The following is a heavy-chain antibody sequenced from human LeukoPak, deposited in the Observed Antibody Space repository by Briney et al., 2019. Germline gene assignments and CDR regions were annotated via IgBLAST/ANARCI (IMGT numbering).Heavy chain of an antibody. J-gene: IGHJ4*02. CDR1: GFTFSSYA. V-gene: IGHV3-23*01. CDR3: AKDIVVVPAAHFDY. D-gene: IGHD2-2*01. CDR2: ISGSGGST. Sequence: GGSLRLSCAASGFTFSSYAMSWVRQAPGKGLEWVSAISGSGGSTYYADSVKGRLTISRDNSKNTLYLQMNSLRAEDTAVYYCAKDIVVVPAAHFDYWGQGTLVTVSS.